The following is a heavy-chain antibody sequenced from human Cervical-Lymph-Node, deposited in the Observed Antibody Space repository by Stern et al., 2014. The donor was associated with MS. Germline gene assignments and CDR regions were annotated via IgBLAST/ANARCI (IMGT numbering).Heavy chain of an antibody. CDR2: IYPDDSDI. CDR1: GYTFTNNW. D-gene: IGHD1-1*01. J-gene: IGHJ6*02. CDR3: ARHPPRRKWDDPNYGMDV. Sequence: VQLVESGAEVKKPGESLKISCKGSGYTFTNNWIAWVRQMPGKGLEWMGIIYPDDSDIRYSPSLQGQVTISADKSISTAYLQCSSVKAGDSAVYYCARHPPRRKWDDPNYGMDVWGQGTTVTVSS. V-gene: IGHV5-51*01.